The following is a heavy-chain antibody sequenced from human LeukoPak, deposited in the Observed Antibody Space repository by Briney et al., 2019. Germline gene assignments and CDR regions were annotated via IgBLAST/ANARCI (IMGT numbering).Heavy chain of an antibody. Sequence: SETLSLTCTVSGGSISPYHWTWIRQPPGKGLEWIGYISYSGSTNYNPSLKSRVTISIDTSKSQFSLKLSSVTAADTAVYYCARHLDYYGSGSYEYWGQGTLVTVSS. CDR3: ARHLDYYGSGSYEY. CDR1: GGSISPYH. V-gene: IGHV4-59*08. CDR2: ISYSGST. J-gene: IGHJ4*02. D-gene: IGHD3-10*01.